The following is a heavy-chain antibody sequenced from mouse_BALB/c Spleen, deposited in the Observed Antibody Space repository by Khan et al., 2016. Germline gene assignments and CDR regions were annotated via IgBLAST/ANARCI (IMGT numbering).Heavy chain of an antibody. V-gene: IGHV2-9*02. CDR1: GFSLTNSG. CDR2: IWAGGST. CDR3: ARDHPDSGAWFAS. Sequence: VQLKESGPGLVAPSQSLSITCTVSGFSLTNSGVHWVRQPPGKGLDWLGVIWAGGSTDDNSALLSRLSITKDNSQNTVILKMNSLQTDDTAMYYCARDHPDSGAWFASWGQGTLVTVSA. J-gene: IGHJ3*01.